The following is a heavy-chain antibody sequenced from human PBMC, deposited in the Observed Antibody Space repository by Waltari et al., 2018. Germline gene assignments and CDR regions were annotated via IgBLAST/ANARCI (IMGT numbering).Heavy chain of an antibody. CDR2: INTNLGGT. Sequence: QVQLVQPGAEVTRPGASVKVSCKASGSTFTGHYIHWIRQAPGQGLEWMGWINTNLGGTKFAQKFQGRITLTRDTSITTAYMELRRLTFDDTAVYYCARSPPSYSSSWYFFEHWGQGTLVTVSS. D-gene: IGHD6-13*01. CDR1: GSTFTGHY. V-gene: IGHV1-2*02. J-gene: IGHJ4*02. CDR3: ARSPPSYSSSWYFFEH.